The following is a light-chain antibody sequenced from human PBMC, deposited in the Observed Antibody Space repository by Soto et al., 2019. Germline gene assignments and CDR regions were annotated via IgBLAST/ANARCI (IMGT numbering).Light chain of an antibody. CDR3: QQYGSSPLT. CDR2: DAS. V-gene: IGKV3-15*01. J-gene: IGKJ4*01. Sequence: EIVMTQSPATLSVSPGERATLSCRASQSVSGNLAWYQQKPGQAPRLLIFDASTRATGIPGRFSGSGSGTEFTLTISSLLSEDFALYYCQQYGSSPLTFGGGTKVEIK. CDR1: QSVSGN.